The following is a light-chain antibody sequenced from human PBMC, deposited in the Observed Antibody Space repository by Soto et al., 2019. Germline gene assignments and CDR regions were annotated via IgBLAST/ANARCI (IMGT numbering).Light chain of an antibody. CDR1: QSLSNY. CDR3: QQRTDWPL. J-gene: IGKJ3*01. Sequence: EIVLTQSPASLSLSPGERVTVSCRASQSLSNYLAWYQHKPGQAPRLLIYDASTRATGIPARFSGSGSGTDFTLTISSLEPEDFAVYYCQQRTDWPLFGPGTKVEIK. V-gene: IGKV3-11*01. CDR2: DAS.